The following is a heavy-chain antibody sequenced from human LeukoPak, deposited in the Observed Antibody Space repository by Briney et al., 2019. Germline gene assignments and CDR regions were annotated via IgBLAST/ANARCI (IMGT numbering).Heavy chain of an antibody. V-gene: IGHV4-31*03. J-gene: IGHJ4*02. CDR2: IYYSGST. Sequence: SETLSLTCTVSGGSISSGGYYWSWIRQHPGKGLEWIGNIYYSGSTYYNPSLKSRVTISVDTSKNQFSLKLSSVTAADTAVYYCARAGDYGDFFDYWGQGTLVTVSS. D-gene: IGHD4-17*01. CDR1: GGSISSGGYY. CDR3: ARAGDYGDFFDY.